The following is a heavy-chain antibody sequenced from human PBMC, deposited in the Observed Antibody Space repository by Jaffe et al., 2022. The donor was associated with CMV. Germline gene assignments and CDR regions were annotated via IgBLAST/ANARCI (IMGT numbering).Heavy chain of an antibody. J-gene: IGHJ4*02. CDR2: IYSGGST. CDR3: ARAGEMAAISFFDY. Sequence: EVQLVETGGGLIQPGGSLRLSCAASGFSISSNYMSWVRQAPGKGLEWVSIIYSGGSTYYAKSVKGRFTISRDNSKNTLYLHMDSLRAEDTAVYFCARAGEMAAISFFDYWGQGTLVTVSS. CDR1: GFSISSNY. D-gene: IGHD6-19*01. V-gene: IGHV3-53*02.